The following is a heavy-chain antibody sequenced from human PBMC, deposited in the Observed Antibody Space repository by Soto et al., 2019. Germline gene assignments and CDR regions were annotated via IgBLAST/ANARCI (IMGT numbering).Heavy chain of an antibody. D-gene: IGHD3-9*01. V-gene: IGHV1-18*01. CDR2: ISAFNGNT. Sequence: ASVKVSCKASGYTFTSYGISWVRQAPGQGLEWMGWISAFNGNTYYAQKLQGRVTMTTDTSTSTAYMELRSLRSDDTAVYYCALYYDILTGYYNLGGSYGMDVWGQGTTVTVSS. J-gene: IGHJ6*02. CDR1: GYTFTSYG. CDR3: ALYYDILTGYYNLGGSYGMDV.